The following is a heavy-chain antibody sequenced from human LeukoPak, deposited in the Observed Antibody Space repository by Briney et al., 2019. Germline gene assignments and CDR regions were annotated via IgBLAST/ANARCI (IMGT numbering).Heavy chain of an antibody. Sequence: ASVKVSCKASGYTLTTSDINWVRQATGQGLEWIGWMNPNTGHTGFTQKFQGRVTMTRSISLNTAYMELSSLRSEDTAVYFCGRVQSGSLLRYGMDVWGQGTTVTVSS. CDR3: GRVQSGSLLRYGMDV. V-gene: IGHV1-8*01. J-gene: IGHJ6*02. D-gene: IGHD3-10*01. CDR2: MNPNTGHT. CDR1: GYTLTTSD.